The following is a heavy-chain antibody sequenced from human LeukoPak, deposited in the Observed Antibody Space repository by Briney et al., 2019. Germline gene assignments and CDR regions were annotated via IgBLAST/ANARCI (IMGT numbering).Heavy chain of an antibody. CDR3: ARQQDGARYDGSGLPRSAFDI. D-gene: IGHD3-22*01. J-gene: IGHJ3*02. V-gene: IGHV4-59*01. CDR1: GDSISNYY. CDR2: IFVGGST. Sequence: SETLSLTCSVSGDSISNYYWNWLRQSPGKGLEWLGHIFVGGSTNHNPSLKSRVTISKDTSKNQFSLKLSSVTAADTAMYYCARQQDGARYDGSGLPRSAFDIWGQGTMVTVSS.